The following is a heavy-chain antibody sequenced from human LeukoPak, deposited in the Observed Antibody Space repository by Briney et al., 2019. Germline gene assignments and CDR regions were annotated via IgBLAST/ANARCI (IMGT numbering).Heavy chain of an antibody. CDR2: INPKTGDA. CDR1: GYTFTGYY. D-gene: IGHD1-20*01. Sequence: ASVRVSCKASGYTFTGYYMHWVRQAPGQGLEWLGRINPKTGDANYAQKFQGRVTMTSDTSTSTAYMELSRLNSDDTAVYYCTTLVSGINYWGQGTLVTVSS. V-gene: IGHV1-2*06. CDR3: TTLVSGINY. J-gene: IGHJ4*02.